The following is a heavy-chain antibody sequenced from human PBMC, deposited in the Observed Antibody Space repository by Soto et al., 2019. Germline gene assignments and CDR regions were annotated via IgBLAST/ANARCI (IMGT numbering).Heavy chain of an antibody. V-gene: IGHV3-74*01. J-gene: IGHJ6*03. CDR2: INSDGSST. CDR1: GFTFSSYW. D-gene: IGHD2-2*01. CDR3: ARDVVVVPAANYYYYYMDV. Sequence: EVQLVESGGGLVQPGGSLRLSCAASGFTFSSYWMHWVRQAPGKGLVWVSRINSDGSSTSYADSVKGRFTISRDNAKNTLYLQMNSLRAEDTAVYYCARDVVVVPAANYYYYYMDVWGKGTTVTVSS.